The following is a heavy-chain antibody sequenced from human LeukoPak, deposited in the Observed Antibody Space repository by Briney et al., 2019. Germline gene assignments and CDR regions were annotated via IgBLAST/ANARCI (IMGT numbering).Heavy chain of an antibody. Sequence: SETLSLTCTVSGGSMNRGGDSWSWIRQAPGKGLEWIGYIYYRGGKYYNPSLKSRLVLSVDTAKNQSSLELSAVTAADTAVYYCASGFRGQLGYFDYWGQGTLVTVSS. CDR3: ASGFRGQLGYFDY. CDR1: GGSMNRGGDS. CDR2: IYYRGGK. V-gene: IGHV4-30-4*07. J-gene: IGHJ4*02. D-gene: IGHD1-1*01.